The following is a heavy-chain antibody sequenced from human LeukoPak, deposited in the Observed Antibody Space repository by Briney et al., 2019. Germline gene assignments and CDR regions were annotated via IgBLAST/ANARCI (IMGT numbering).Heavy chain of an antibody. D-gene: IGHD5-18*01. CDR3: ARGQVDTAMDY. CDR2: ISSNGGST. Sequence: GGSLRLSCAASGFTFSSYAMHWVRPAPGRGLEYVSAISSNGGSTYYANSVKGRFTITRDNSKNTLYLQMGSLRAEDMAVYYCARGQVDTAMDYWGQGTLVTVSS. CDR1: GFTFSSYA. J-gene: IGHJ4*02. V-gene: IGHV3-64*01.